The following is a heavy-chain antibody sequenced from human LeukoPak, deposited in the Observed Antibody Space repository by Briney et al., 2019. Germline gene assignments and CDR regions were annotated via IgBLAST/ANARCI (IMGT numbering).Heavy chain of an antibody. Sequence: GGSLRLSCAASGFTYSSYGMHWVRQAPGKGLEWVAVISYDGSNKYYADSVKGRFTISRDNSKNTLYLQMNSLRAEDTAVYYCAKPRLRFLEWLLSLDYWGQGTLVTVSS. V-gene: IGHV3-30*18. CDR1: GFTYSSYG. D-gene: IGHD3-3*01. CDR3: AKPRLRFLEWLLSLDY. CDR2: ISYDGSNK. J-gene: IGHJ4*02.